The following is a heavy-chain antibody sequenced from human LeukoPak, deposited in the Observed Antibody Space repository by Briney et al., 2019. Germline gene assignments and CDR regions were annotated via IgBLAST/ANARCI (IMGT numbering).Heavy chain of an antibody. CDR2: IYYSGST. D-gene: IGHD6-19*01. V-gene: IGHV4-59*01. Sequence: SSETLSLTCTVSGGSISSYYWSWIRQPPGKGLEWIGYIYYSGSTNYNPSLKSRVTISVDTSKNQFSLKLSSVTAADTAVYYCARSMAVAGRGAFVIWGQGTMVTVSS. J-gene: IGHJ3*02. CDR3: ARSMAVAGRGAFVI. CDR1: GGSISSYY.